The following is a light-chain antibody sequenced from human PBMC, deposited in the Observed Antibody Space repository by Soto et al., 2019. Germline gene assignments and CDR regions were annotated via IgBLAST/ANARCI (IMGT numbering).Light chain of an antibody. J-gene: IGKJ1*01. CDR1: QSVSSSY. CDR3: QQYGSSPWT. V-gene: IGKV3-20*01. Sequence: EIVLTHPPGTLSLSPGERATLSCRASQSVSSSYLAWYQQKPGQAPRLLIYGASSRATGIPDRFSGSGSGTDFTLTISRLEPEDFAVYYCQQYGSSPWTFGQGTKV. CDR2: GAS.